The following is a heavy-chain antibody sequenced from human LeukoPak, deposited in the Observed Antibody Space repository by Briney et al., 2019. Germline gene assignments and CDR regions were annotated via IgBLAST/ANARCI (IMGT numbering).Heavy chain of an antibody. Sequence: PGGSLRLSCVASGFTFSSHGMHWVRQAPGKGLEWVAVIWYDASNKYYADSLRGRFTISRDNSKNTLYLQMNSLRAEDTAVYYCARWGDNKILDYWGQRTMVADSS. CDR1: GFTFSSHG. V-gene: IGHV3-33*01. CDR2: IWYDASNK. CDR3: ARWGDNKILDY. D-gene: IGHD3-16*01. J-gene: IGHJ4*02.